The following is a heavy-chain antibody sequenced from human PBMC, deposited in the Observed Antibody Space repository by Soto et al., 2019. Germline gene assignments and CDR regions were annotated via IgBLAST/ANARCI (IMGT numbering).Heavy chain of an antibody. V-gene: IGHV4-31*03. CDR3: ARAFLNVDTAMAYGMDV. D-gene: IGHD5-18*01. Sequence: SETLSLTCTVSGGSISSGCYYWSWLRQHPGKGLEWIGYIYYSGSTYYNPSLKSRVTISVDTSKNQFSLKLSSVTAADTAVYYCARAFLNVDTAMAYGMDVWGQGTTVTVSS. J-gene: IGHJ6*02. CDR1: GGSISSGCYY. CDR2: IYYSGST.